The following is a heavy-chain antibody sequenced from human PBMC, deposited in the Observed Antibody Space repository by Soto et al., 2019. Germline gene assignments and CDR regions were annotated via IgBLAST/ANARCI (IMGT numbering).Heavy chain of an antibody. J-gene: IGHJ3*02. CDR2: ISAYNGNT. D-gene: IGHD4-17*01. CDR1: GYTFTSYG. CDR3: ARSVMTTVTTDI. Sequence: ASVKVSCKASGYTFTSYGISWVRQAPGQGLEWMGWISAYNGNTNYAQKLQGRVTMTTDTSTSTAYVELRSLRSDGTAVYYCARSVMTTVTTDIWGQGTMVTVSS. V-gene: IGHV1-18*01.